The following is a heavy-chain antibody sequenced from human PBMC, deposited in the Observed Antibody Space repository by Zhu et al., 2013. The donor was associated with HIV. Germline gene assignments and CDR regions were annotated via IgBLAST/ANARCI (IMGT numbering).Heavy chain of an antibody. V-gene: IGHV1-18*01. D-gene: IGHD3-16*01. CDR2: INTKKGNT. CDR3: AAVWNYDWFDP. Sequence: QVRLVQSGAEVKKSGASVKVSCKASGYTFTNYGIAWVRQAPGQRLEWLGWINTKKGNTNYAHNFQGRITMTADTSTTTAYMELKSLRSGDTAIYYCAAVWNYDWFDPWGQGTLIIVSS. CDR1: GYTFTNYG. J-gene: IGHJ5*02.